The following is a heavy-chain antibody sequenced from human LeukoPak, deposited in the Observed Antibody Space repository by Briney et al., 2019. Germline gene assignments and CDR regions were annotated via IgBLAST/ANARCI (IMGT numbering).Heavy chain of an antibody. J-gene: IGHJ4*02. V-gene: IGHV3-23*01. CDR3: AYTAAVAGAQFDY. D-gene: IGHD6-19*01. Sequence: SGGSLRLSCAASGFTFSSYAMSWVRQAPGKGLEWVSAISGSGGSTYYADSVKGRFTISRGNSKNTLYLQMNSLRAEDTAVYYCAYTAAVAGAQFDYWGQGTLVTVSS. CDR2: ISGSGGST. CDR1: GFTFSSYA.